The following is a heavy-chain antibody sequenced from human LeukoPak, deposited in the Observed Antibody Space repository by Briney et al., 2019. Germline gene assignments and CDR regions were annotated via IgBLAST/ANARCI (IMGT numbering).Heavy chain of an antibody. V-gene: IGHV4-34*01. CDR3: ARLYDSSGIRGDY. CDR1: GGSFSGYY. CDR2: INHSGST. J-gene: IGHJ4*02. D-gene: IGHD3-22*01. Sequence: SETLSLTCAVYGGSFSGYYWSWIRQPPGKGLEWIGEINHSGSTNYNPSLKSRVTISVDTSKNQSSLKLSSVTAADTAVYYCARLYDSSGIRGDYWGQGILVTVSA.